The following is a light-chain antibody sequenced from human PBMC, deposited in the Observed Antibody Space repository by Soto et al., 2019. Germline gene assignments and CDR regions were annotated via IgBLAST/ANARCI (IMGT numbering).Light chain of an antibody. CDR2: GDN. V-gene: IGLV1-44*01. J-gene: IGLJ1*01. Sequence: QSVLTQSPSASGTPGQRVTISCSGSSSNIGSNTVNWYHQLPGTAPKLLIYGDNQRPSGVPDRFSGSKSGTSASLAISGLQSEDEADYYCAAWDDSLNGYVFASGTKVTV. CDR3: AAWDDSLNGYV. CDR1: SSNIGSNT.